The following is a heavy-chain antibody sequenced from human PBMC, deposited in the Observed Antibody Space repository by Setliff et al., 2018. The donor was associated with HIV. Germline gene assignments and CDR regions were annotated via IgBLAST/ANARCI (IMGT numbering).Heavy chain of an antibody. D-gene: IGHD3-3*02. V-gene: IGHV4-59*02. CDR2: ISYNGGT. J-gene: IGHJ4*02. Sequence: LSLTCTVSGGSVRRNYWGWIRQPPGRGLEWIGYISYNGGTNYNPSLKSRVAISLDTSKNQFSLKMRSVTAADTAIYYCARDTFYLDYWGQGALVTVS. CDR3: ARDTFYLDY. CDR1: GGSVRRNY.